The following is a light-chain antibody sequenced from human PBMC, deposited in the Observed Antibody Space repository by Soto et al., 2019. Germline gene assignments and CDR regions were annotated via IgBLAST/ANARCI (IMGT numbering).Light chain of an antibody. J-gene: IGKJ4*01. Sequence: EIVLTQSPGTLSLSPGERATLSCRASQSVSSSYLAWYQQKPGQAPRLLIYGASSRATGIPDRFSGSGSGTDFTLTISRLEAEDFSVYYCPQYGSTPPTFGGGTKVEIK. CDR2: GAS. CDR1: QSVSSSY. CDR3: PQYGSTPPT. V-gene: IGKV3-20*01.